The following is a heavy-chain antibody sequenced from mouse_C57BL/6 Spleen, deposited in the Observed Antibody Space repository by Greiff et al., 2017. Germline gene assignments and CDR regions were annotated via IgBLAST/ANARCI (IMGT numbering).Heavy chain of an antibody. Sequence: QVQLKQSGPGLVAPSQSLSITCTVSGFSLTSYAISWVRQPPGKGLEWLGVIWTGGGTNYNSALKSRLSISKNNSKSQVFLKMNSLQTDDTARYYCARKEDGYSNLYYYAMGDWGQGTSVTVSS. CDR1: GFSLTSYA. J-gene: IGHJ4*01. D-gene: IGHD2-5*01. CDR2: IWTGGGT. V-gene: IGHV2-9-1*01. CDR3: ARKEDGYSNLYYYAMGD.